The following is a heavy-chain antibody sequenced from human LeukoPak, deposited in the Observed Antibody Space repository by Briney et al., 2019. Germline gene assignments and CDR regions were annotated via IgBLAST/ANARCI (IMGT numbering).Heavy chain of an antibody. J-gene: IGHJ6*02. CDR2: IYSGGST. Sequence: GGSLRLSCAASGFTVSSNYMSWVRQAPGKGLEWVSVIYSGGSTYYADSVKGRFTISRDNCKNTLYLQMNSLRAEDTAVYYCAREWDDILTGPVSGMDVWGQGTTVTVSS. D-gene: IGHD3-9*01. CDR1: GFTVSSNY. V-gene: IGHV3-66*01. CDR3: AREWDDILTGPVSGMDV.